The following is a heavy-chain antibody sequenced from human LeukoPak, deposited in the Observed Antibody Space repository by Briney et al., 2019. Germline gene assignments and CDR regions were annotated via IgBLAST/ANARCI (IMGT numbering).Heavy chain of an antibody. CDR3: ARGALWFGESTFDY. J-gene: IGHJ4*02. CDR2: ISSSGSTI. V-gene: IGHV3-48*03. CDR1: GFTFSSYE. Sequence: GGSLRPSCAASGFTFSSYEMNWVRQAPGKGLEWVSYISSSGSTIYYADSVKGRFTISRDNAKNSLYLQMNSLRAEDTAVYYCARGALWFGESTFDYWGQGTLVTVSS. D-gene: IGHD3-10*01.